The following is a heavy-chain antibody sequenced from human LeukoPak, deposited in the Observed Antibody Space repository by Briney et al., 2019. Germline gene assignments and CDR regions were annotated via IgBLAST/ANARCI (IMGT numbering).Heavy chain of an antibody. CDR2: IKQDGGEK. CDR3: ASGYYYDSSGPLDYFDY. D-gene: IGHD3-22*01. J-gene: IGHJ4*02. CDR1: GFTFSSYW. V-gene: IGHV3-7*01. Sequence: PGGSLRLSCAASGFTFSSYWMSWVRQAPGKGLEWVANIKQDGGEKYYVDSVKGRFTMSRDNPKNSVYLQMNSLRAEDTAVYYCASGYYYDSSGPLDYFDYWGQGTLVTVSS.